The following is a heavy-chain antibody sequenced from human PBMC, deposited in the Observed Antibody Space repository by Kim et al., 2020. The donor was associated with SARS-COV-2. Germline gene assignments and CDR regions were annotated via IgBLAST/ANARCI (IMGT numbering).Heavy chain of an antibody. J-gene: IGHJ4*02. V-gene: IGHV3-53*01. Sequence: STYHADSVKGRFTISRDYSTNTLYLQMNSLRSEDTAVYYCARDFGEYYFDYWGQETLVTVSA. CDR3: ARDFGEYYFDY. CDR2: ST. D-gene: IGHD3-10*01.